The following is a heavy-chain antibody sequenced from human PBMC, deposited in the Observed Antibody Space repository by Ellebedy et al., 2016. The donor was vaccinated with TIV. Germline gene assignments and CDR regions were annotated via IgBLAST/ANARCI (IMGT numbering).Heavy chain of an antibody. D-gene: IGHD4-17*01. J-gene: IGHJ3*02. CDR3: ARVRMTTVTIGDDAFDI. CDR1: GYTFTGYY. Sequence: ASVKVSXXASGYTFTGYYMHWVRQAPGQGLEWMGWINPNSGGTNYAQKFQGWVTMTRDTSISTAYMELSRLRSDDTAVYYCARVRMTTVTIGDDAFDIWGQGTMVTVSS. CDR2: INPNSGGT. V-gene: IGHV1-2*04.